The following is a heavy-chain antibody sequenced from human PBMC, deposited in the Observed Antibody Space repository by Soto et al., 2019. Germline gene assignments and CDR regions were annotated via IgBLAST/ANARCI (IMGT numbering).Heavy chain of an antibody. D-gene: IGHD6-19*01. CDR2: VTYDGTNK. V-gene: IGHV3-30*03. Sequence: GGSLRLSCAASGFTFSNFGMHWVRQAPDTGLDWVAAVTYDGTNKYYADSVKGRFTISKDNSKNTLYLQMNSLRVDDTAVYYCARERTVAGNDYWGQGTLVTVSS. J-gene: IGHJ4*02. CDR3: ARERTVAGNDY. CDR1: GFTFSNFG.